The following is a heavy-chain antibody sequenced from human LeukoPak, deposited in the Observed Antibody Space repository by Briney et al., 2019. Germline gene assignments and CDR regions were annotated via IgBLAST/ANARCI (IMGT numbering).Heavy chain of an antibody. J-gene: IGHJ3*02. CDR2: IYYSGST. CDR1: GGSISSYY. CDR3: ARDPSEDAFDI. V-gene: IGHV4-59*01. Sequence: SETLSLTCTVSGGSISSYYWSWIRQPPGKGLEWIGYIYYSGSTNYSPSLKSRVTISVDTSKNQFSLKLSSVTAADTAVYYCARDPSEDAFDIWGQGTMVTVSS.